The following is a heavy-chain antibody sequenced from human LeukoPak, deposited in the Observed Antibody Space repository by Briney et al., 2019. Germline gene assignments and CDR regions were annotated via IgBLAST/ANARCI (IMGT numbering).Heavy chain of an antibody. CDR2: IYNSGST. J-gene: IGHJ4*02. CDR1: GDSISIYY. Sequence: SQTLSLTCTVSGDSISIYYWSWIRQPPGKGLEWIGYIYNSGSTNYNPSLKSRVTISVDTSKNQFSLKLTSVTAADTAIYYCARDRELGYWGQGTLVTVSS. CDR3: ARDRELGY. D-gene: IGHD3-10*01. V-gene: IGHV4-59*01.